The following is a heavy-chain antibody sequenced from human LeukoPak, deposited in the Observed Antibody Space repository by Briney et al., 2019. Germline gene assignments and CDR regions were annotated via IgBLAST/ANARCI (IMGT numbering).Heavy chain of an antibody. V-gene: IGHV3-74*01. D-gene: IGHD6-6*01. CDR3: ARGGVYSTSAVDY. Sequence: PGGSLRLSCEASGFTLRNHWMHWVRQAPGKGLVWVSRINSDGSSTSYADSVRGRFTISRDYAKNTLYLQMNSLRAEDTAVYYCARGGVYSTSAVDYWGQGTLVTVSS. J-gene: IGHJ4*02. CDR2: INSDGSST. CDR1: GFTLRNHW.